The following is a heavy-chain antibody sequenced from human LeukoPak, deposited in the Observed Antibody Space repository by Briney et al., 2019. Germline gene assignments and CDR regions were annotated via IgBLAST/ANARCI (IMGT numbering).Heavy chain of an antibody. D-gene: IGHD7-27*01. J-gene: IGHJ4*01. CDR2: INPNTSAR. V-gene: IGHV1-2*02. CDR1: GYTFTGYY. CDR3: ARDQTGDGFDS. Sequence: ASVKVSCKASGYTFTGYYLNWVRQAPGQGLDWMGWINPNTSARNYAQKFQGRITMTRDTSISTVYMELSRLRSDDTAVYYCARDQTGDGFDSWGQGTLVTVSS.